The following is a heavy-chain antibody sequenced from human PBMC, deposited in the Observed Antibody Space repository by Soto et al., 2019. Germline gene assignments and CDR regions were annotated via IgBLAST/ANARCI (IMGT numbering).Heavy chain of an antibody. CDR2: IIPIFGTA. J-gene: IGHJ6*02. CDR3: ARGPDYSWNYARYYYYYGMDV. CDR1: GGTFSSYA. V-gene: IGHV1-69*06. Sequence: QVQLVQSGAEVKKPGSSVKVSCKASGGTFSSYAISWVRQAPGQGLEWMGGIIPIFGTANYAQKFQGRVTITADKSTSTAYMELSSLRSEDTAVYYCARGPDYSWNYARYYYYYGMDVWVQGTTVTVSS. D-gene: IGHD1-7*01.